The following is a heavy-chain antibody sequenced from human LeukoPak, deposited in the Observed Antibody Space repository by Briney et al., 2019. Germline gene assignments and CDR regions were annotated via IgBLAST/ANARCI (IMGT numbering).Heavy chain of an antibody. V-gene: IGHV1-18*01. J-gene: IGHJ4*02. D-gene: IGHD2-15*01. Sequence: ASVKVSCKASGYTFSSFGISWVRQAPGQGLEWMGWISAYNGDTNYAQKVQGRVTMTADTSTSTAYMELRSLRSDDTAVYYCARGGGYCSGGSCYEFDYWGQGTLVTVSS. CDR1: GYTFSSFG. CDR2: ISAYNGDT. CDR3: ARGGGYCSGGSCYEFDY.